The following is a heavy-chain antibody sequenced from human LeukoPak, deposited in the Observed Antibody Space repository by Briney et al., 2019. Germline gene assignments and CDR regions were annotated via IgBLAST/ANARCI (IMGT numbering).Heavy chain of an antibody. J-gene: IGHJ5*01. D-gene: IGHD3-9*01. CDR1: EFTFSSYW. CDR3: ARPPDILTGKNWFDS. Sequence: PGGSLRLSCAASEFTFSSYWMHWVRQAPGKGLVWVSRINSDGSSTEYADSVKGRFTVSRDNAKNTLYLQMNSLRVEDTAVYYCARPPDILTGKNWFDSWGQGTLVTVSS. CDR2: INSDGSST. V-gene: IGHV3-74*03.